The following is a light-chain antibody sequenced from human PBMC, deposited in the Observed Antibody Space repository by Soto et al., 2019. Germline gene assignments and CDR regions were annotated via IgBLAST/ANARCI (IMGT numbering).Light chain of an antibody. V-gene: IGKV1-5*03. J-gene: IGKJ1*01. Sequence: DIQMTQSPSTLSASVGDRDTITCRASQSISSWLAWYQQKPGKAPKILIYKASSLESGVPSRFSGSGSGTDFPLTISSLHLDDFATYYSKQYNSYAWTFGQGTKVDIK. CDR2: KAS. CDR1: QSISSW. CDR3: KQYNSYAWT.